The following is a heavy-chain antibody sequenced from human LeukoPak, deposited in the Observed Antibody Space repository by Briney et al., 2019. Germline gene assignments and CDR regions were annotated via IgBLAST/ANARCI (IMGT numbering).Heavy chain of an antibody. Sequence: GGSLRLSCAASGFTFSSYSMNWVRQAPGKGLEWVSSISSSSSYIYYADSVKGRFTISRDNAKNSLYLQTNSLRAEDTAVYYCASGASETMVGLWGQGTLVTVSS. CDR1: GFTFSSYS. CDR2: ISSSSSYI. V-gene: IGHV3-21*01. J-gene: IGHJ4*02. D-gene: IGHD4/OR15-4a*01. CDR3: ASGASETMVGL.